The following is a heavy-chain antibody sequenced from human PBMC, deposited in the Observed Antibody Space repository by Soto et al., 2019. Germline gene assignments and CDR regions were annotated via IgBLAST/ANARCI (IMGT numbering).Heavy chain of an antibody. CDR1: SGYISTVACY. V-gene: IGHV4-30-4*01. D-gene: IGHD3-9*01. Sequence: ISLSRTISSGYISTVACYWSSICKTPGKGLDWIGYIYYSGSTYYIPSLKSRVTISVDTSKNQFSLKLSSVTAADTAVYYCARDHYVYDILTGYGYYYGMDVWGQGTTVTVS. CDR2: IYYSGST. CDR3: ARDHYVYDILTGYGYYYGMDV. J-gene: IGHJ6*02.